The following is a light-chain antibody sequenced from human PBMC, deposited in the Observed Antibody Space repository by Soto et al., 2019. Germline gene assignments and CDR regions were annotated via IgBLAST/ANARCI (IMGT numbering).Light chain of an antibody. CDR3: QQRSNWPPSIT. CDR1: QSVSSSY. CDR2: GAS. J-gene: IGKJ5*01. Sequence: EIVLTQSPATLSLSPGERATLSCRASQSVSSSYLTWYQQTPGQAPRLLIYGASTRASGVPDRFSGSGSGTDFTLTISSLEPEDFAVYYCQQRSNWPPSITFGQGTRLEI. V-gene: IGKV3D-20*02.